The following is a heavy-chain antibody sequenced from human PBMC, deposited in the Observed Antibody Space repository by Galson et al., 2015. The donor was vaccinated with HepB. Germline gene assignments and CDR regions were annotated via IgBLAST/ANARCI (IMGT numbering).Heavy chain of an antibody. J-gene: IGHJ5*02. D-gene: IGHD4-11*01. Sequence: SETLSLTCTVSGGSISSSSYYWGWIRQPPGKGLEWIGSIYYSGSTYYNPSLKSRVTISVDTSKNQFSLKLSSVTAADTAVYYCARRGTVTTILWFDPWGQGTLVTVSS. V-gene: IGHV4-39*01. CDR3: ARRGTVTTILWFDP. CDR1: GGSISSSSYY. CDR2: IYYSGST.